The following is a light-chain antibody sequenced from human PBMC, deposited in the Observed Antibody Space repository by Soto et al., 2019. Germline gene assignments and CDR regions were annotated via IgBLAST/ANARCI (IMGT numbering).Light chain of an antibody. V-gene: IGLV2-14*01. CDR2: QVT. J-gene: IGLJ3*02. Sequence: QSVLTQPASVSGSPGQSITISCTGTSSDVGGYNYVSWYQHHPGKAPKLMIYQVTNRASGISFRFSGSKPGNTASLSISGLQADDEADYYCSSYSGATTLVVFGGGTKVTVL. CDR3: SSYSGATTLVV. CDR1: SSDVGGYNY.